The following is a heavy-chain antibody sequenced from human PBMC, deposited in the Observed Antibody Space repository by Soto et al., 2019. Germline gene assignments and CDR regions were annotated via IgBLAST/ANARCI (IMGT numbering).Heavy chain of an antibody. D-gene: IGHD3-22*01. J-gene: IGHJ3*02. CDR3: AKGRDDISRYYDAFDI. Sequence: EVQLLESGGGLVQPGGSLRLSCVASGFTFSSYAMSWVRQAPGKGLEWVSVISGSGGSTYYADSVKGRFTISRDNSKNTLYLQMNSLRAEDTAVYYRAKGRDDISRYYDAFDIWGQGTMVTVSS. V-gene: IGHV3-23*01. CDR1: GFTFSSYA. CDR2: ISGSGGST.